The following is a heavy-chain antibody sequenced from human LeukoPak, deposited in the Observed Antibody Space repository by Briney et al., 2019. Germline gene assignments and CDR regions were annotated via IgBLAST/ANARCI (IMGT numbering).Heavy chain of an antibody. CDR1: GGSISSYY. CDR3: ARMEYYYDSSGYYSH. J-gene: IGHJ4*02. Sequence: SETLSLTCTVSGGSISSYYWSWIRQPPGKGLEWIGYIYYSGGTNYNPSLKSRVTISVDTSKNQFSLKLSSVTAADTAVYYCARMEYYYDSSGYYSHWGQGTLVTVSS. CDR2: IYYSGGT. D-gene: IGHD3-22*01. V-gene: IGHV4-59*01.